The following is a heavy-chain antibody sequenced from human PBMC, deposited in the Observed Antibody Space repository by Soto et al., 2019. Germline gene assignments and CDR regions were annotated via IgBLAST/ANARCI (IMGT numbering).Heavy chain of an antibody. D-gene: IGHD7-27*01. J-gene: IGHJ4*02. CDR1: GFTFSSYA. Sequence: GGSLRLSCAASGFTFSSYAMSWVRQAPGKGLEWVSAISGSGGSTYYADSVKGRFTISRDNSKNTLYMQMNSLRAEDTAVYYCAKNYGHVNWGHIDYWGQGTLVTVSS. CDR2: ISGSGGST. V-gene: IGHV3-23*01. CDR3: AKNYGHVNWGHIDY.